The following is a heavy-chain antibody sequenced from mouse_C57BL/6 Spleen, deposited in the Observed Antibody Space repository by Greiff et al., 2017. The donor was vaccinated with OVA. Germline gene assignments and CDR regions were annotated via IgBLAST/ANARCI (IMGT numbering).Heavy chain of an antibody. CDR2: IYPGDGDT. V-gene: IGHV1-82*01. CDR1: GYAFSSSW. D-gene: IGHD4-1*01. CDR3: GNWDGGWYCDV. J-gene: IGHJ1*03. Sequence: QVQLQQSGPELVKPGASVTISCKASGYAFSSSWMNWVKQRPGQGLEWIGRIYPGDGDTNYNGKFKGKATLTADKSSSTAYMQLSSLTSEDSAVYYCGNWDGGWYCDVWGTGTTVTVSS.